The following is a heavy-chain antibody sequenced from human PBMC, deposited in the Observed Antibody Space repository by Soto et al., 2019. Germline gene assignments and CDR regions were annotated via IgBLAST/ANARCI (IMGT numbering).Heavy chain of an antibody. CDR1: GGSISSYY. CDR2: IYNSGST. V-gene: IGHV4-59*01. J-gene: IGHJ4*02. Sequence: PSGTLSLSCTVSGGSISSYYWSWIRQPPGKGLEWIGYIYNSGSTNYNPSHKSRVTISVDTSKNQYSLKLSSVTAADTAVYYCARAREPEYSSAIFFDIWGQGALVTVSS. D-gene: IGHD5-18*01. CDR3: ARAREPEYSSAIFFDI.